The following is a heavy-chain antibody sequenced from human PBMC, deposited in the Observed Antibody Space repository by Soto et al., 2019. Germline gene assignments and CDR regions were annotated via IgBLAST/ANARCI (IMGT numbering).Heavy chain of an antibody. CDR2: ISSSSSYI. Sequence: PGGSLRLSCAASGFTFSSYSMNWVRQAPGKGLEWVSSISSSSSYIYYADSVKGRFTISRDNAKNSLYLQMNSLRAEDTAVYYCARDQYYYDSSGRYYYYYGMDVWGQGTTVTVSS. V-gene: IGHV3-21*01. J-gene: IGHJ6*02. D-gene: IGHD3-22*01. CDR3: ARDQYYYDSSGRYYYYYGMDV. CDR1: GFTFSSYS.